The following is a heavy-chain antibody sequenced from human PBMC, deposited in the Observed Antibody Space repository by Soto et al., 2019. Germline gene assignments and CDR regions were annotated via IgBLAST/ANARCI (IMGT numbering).Heavy chain of an antibody. CDR1: GGTFCSYA. D-gene: IGHD2-2*01. CDR2: IIPIPGTA. Sequence: QVQLVQSGAEVKKPGSSVKVSCKASGGTFCSYAISWVRQAPGQGLEWMGGIIPIPGTANYAQKFQGRVTIDADESTSTAYMELSSLRTEDTAVYYCARSQGSSTSLEIYYYYYYGMDVWGQGTTVTVSS. CDR3: ARSQGSSTSLEIYYYYYYGMDV. J-gene: IGHJ6*02. V-gene: IGHV1-69*01.